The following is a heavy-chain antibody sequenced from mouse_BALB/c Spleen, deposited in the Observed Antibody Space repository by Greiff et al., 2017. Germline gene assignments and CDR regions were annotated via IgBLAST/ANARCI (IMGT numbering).Heavy chain of an antibody. CDR3: ARQDYYGSSYVGAMDY. CDR1: GFAFSSYD. J-gene: IGHJ4*01. CDR2: ISSGGGST. D-gene: IGHD1-1*01. V-gene: IGHV5-12-1*01. Sequence: EVMLVESGGGLVKPGGSLKLSCAASGFAFSSYDMSWVRQTPEKRLEWVAYISSGGGSTYYPDTVKGRFTISRDNAKNTLYLQMSSLKSEDTAMYYCARQDYYGSSYVGAMDYWGQGTSVTVSS.